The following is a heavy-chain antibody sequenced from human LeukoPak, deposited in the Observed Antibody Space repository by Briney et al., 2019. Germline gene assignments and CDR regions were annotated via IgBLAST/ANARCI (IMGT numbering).Heavy chain of an antibody. CDR2: ISSSSSHI. J-gene: IGHJ4*02. CDR3: ATRYCTTTSCYAFDY. Sequence: GGSLRLSCAASGFTFSSYSMNWVRQAPGKGLEWVSSISSSSSHIYYADSVKGRFTISRDNAKNSLYLQMNSLRAEDTAVYYCATRYCTTTSCYAFDYWGQGTLVTVSS. D-gene: IGHD2-2*01. V-gene: IGHV3-21*01. CDR1: GFTFSSYS.